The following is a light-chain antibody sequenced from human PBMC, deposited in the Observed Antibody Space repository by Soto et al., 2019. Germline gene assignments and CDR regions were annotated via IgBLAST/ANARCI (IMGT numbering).Light chain of an antibody. CDR1: QSISSW. V-gene: IGKV1-5*01. CDR3: QQYENLPT. Sequence: DIQMTQSPSTLAASVGDRVPIPCRASQSISSWLAWYQQKPGKAPKLLIYDASSLESGVPPRFSGSGSGTDFTFTISRLQPEDIATYYCQQYENLPTFGQGTRLEIK. CDR2: DAS. J-gene: IGKJ5*01.